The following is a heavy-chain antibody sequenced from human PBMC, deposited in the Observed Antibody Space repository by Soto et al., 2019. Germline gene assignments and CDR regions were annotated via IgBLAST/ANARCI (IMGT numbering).Heavy chain of an antibody. CDR3: AREQLGVNGYMDV. CDR2: IWYDGSNK. V-gene: IGHV3-33*01. CDR1: GFTFSSYG. D-gene: IGHD6-6*01. Sequence: SLRLSCAASGFTFSSYGMHWVRQAPGKGLEWVAVIWYDGSNKYYADSVKGRFTISRDNSKNTLYLQMNSLRAEDTAVYYCAREQLGVNGYMDVWGKGTTVTVSS. J-gene: IGHJ6*03.